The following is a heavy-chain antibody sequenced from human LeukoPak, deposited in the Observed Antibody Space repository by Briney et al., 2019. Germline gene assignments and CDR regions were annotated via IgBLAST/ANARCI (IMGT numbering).Heavy chain of an antibody. CDR3: VRDRGYSTFDY. CDR1: GFPFSNYW. Sequence: GGSLRLSCAGSGFPFSNYWMAWVRQAPGKGLEWVANMKEDGGEINYVDSVKGRFTISRDNAKNSLDLHMNSLRVDDTAVYYCVRDRGYSTFDYWGQGTLVIVSS. D-gene: IGHD4-23*01. V-gene: IGHV3-7*01. CDR2: MKEDGGEI. J-gene: IGHJ4*02.